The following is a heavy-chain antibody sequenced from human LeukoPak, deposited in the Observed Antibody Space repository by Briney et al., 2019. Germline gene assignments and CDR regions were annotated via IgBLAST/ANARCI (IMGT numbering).Heavy chain of an antibody. CDR2: VDPEDGET. J-gene: IGHJ4*02. V-gene: IGHV1-69-2*01. CDR1: GYTFTDYY. Sequence: ASVKDSCKVSGYTFTDYYMHWVQQAPGKGLEWMGLVDPEDGETIYAEKFQGRVTITADTSTDTAYMELSLLRSEDTAVYYCATGMGSYPREYWGQGTLVTVSS. CDR3: ATGMGSYPREY. D-gene: IGHD1-26*01.